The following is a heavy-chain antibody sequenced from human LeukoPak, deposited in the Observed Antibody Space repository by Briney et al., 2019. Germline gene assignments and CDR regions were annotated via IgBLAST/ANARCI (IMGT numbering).Heavy chain of an antibody. Sequence: GGSLRLSCAASGFTFSSYAMHWVRQAPGKGLEYVSAISSNGGSTYYANSVKGRFTISRDNSKNTLYLQMGSLRAEDMAVYYCARESIDYYYDSSGHPSPGAFDIWGQGTMVTVSS. CDR1: GFTFSSYA. CDR2: ISSNGGST. J-gene: IGHJ3*02. V-gene: IGHV3-64*01. D-gene: IGHD3-22*01. CDR3: ARESIDYYYDSSGHPSPGAFDI.